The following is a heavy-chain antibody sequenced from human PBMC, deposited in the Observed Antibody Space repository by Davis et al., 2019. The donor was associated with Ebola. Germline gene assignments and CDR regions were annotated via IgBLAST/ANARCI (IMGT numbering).Heavy chain of an antibody. V-gene: IGHV3-21*01. CDR1: GFTFSNYW. D-gene: IGHD6-19*01. CDR3: ARVAMGIAVV. Sequence: GESLKISCAASGFTFSNYWMNWVRQAPGKGLEWVSSISSSSSYIYYADSVKGRFTISRDNAKNSLYLQMNSLRAEDTAVYYCARVAMGIAVVWGQGTLVTVSS. CDR2: ISSSSSYI. J-gene: IGHJ4*02.